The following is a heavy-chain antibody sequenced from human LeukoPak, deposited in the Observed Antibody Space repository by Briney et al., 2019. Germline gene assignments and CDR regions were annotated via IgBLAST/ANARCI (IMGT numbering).Heavy chain of an antibody. D-gene: IGHD3-22*01. Sequence: GGSLRLSCAASGFTFSSYWMSWVRQAPGKGLEWVANIKQDGSEKYHVDSVKGRFTISRDNAKNSLYLQMNSLRAEDTAVYYCASCITMIVVVIVYYYYYMDVWGKGTTVTISS. J-gene: IGHJ6*03. CDR3: ASCITMIVVVIVYYYYYMDV. CDR1: GFTFSSYW. V-gene: IGHV3-7*01. CDR2: IKQDGSEK.